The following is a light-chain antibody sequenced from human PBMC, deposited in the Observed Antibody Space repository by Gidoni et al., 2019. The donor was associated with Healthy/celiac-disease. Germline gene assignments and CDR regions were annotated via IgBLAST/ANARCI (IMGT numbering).Light chain of an antibody. V-gene: IGKV3-20*01. CDR2: GAS. J-gene: IGKJ1*01. CDR1: QSVSSSY. Sequence: ELLLTQSPGTLSLSPGERATLSCRASQSVSSSYLAWYQQKPGQATRLLIYGASSRATGSPDRFRGSGSGTDFTLTISRLEPEDFAVYYCQQYGSSPWTFGQGTKVEIK. CDR3: QQYGSSPWT.